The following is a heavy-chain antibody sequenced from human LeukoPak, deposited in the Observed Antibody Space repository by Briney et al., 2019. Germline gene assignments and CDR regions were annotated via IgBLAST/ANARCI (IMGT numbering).Heavy chain of an antibody. CDR3: ARAVGATMGFDY. Sequence: GASVKVSCKASGYSFTGYYMYWVRQASGQGPEWMAWINPNSGGTNSAQKFQGRVTMTRDTSISTAYMELSSLRSDDTAVYYCARAVGATMGFDYWGQGTLVTVSS. D-gene: IGHD1-26*01. CDR2: INPNSGGT. V-gene: IGHV1-2*02. J-gene: IGHJ4*02. CDR1: GYSFTGYY.